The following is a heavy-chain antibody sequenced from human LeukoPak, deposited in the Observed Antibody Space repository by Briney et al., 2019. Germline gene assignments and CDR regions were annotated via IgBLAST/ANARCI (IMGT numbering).Heavy chain of an antibody. Sequence: GGSLRLSCAASGFTITTYAMTWVRQAPGKGLEPVAVISHDGTYKNYADSVKGRFTISRDTSKNTVYLQMNSLRSEDTAVYYCASVADYWGQGTLVTISS. CDR2: ISHDGTYK. CDR3: ASVADY. CDR1: GFTITTYA. V-gene: IGHV3-30*04. J-gene: IGHJ4*02.